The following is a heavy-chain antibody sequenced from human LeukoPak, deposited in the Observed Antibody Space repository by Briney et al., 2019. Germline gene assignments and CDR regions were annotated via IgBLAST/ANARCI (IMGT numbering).Heavy chain of an antibody. D-gene: IGHD4-17*01. J-gene: IGHJ5*02. CDR2: INTYGTST. V-gene: IGHV3-74*03. Sequence: PGGSLRLSCAASGFTFSSYWMHWVRQVPGKGLVWVARINTYGTSTTYGDSVEGRFTISRDNAKNTLYLEMNGLRDDDTAVYYCARGSTTVTTKDWFDPWGQGTQVTVSS. CDR1: GFTFSSYW. CDR3: ARGSTTVTTKDWFDP.